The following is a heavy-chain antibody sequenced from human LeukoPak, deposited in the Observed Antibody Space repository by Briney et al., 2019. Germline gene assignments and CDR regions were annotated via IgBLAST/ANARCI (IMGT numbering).Heavy chain of an antibody. D-gene: IGHD5-18*01. J-gene: IGHJ4*02. V-gene: IGHV3-30*04. Sequence: SGGSLRLSCAASGFTFSSYAMHWVRQAPGKGLEWVAVISYDGSNKYYADSVKGRFTISRDNSKNTLYLQMNSLRAEDTAVYYCASRNQAGGYSYVYWGQGTLVTVSS. CDR1: GFTFSSYA. CDR3: ASRNQAGGYSYVY. CDR2: ISYDGSNK.